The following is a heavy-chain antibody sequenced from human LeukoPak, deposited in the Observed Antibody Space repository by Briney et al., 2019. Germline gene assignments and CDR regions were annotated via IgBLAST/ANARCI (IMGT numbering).Heavy chain of an antibody. Sequence: KSGGSLRLSCAASGFTFGSYSMNWVRQAPGKGLEWVSSISSSSSYIYYADSVRGRFTISRDNAKNSLYLQMNSLRAEDTAVYYCAGQKNYYDSSGYYRRHDYWGQGTLVTVSS. CDR2: ISSSSSYI. CDR3: AGQKNYYDSSGYYRRHDY. CDR1: GFTFGSYS. V-gene: IGHV3-21*01. J-gene: IGHJ4*02. D-gene: IGHD3-22*01.